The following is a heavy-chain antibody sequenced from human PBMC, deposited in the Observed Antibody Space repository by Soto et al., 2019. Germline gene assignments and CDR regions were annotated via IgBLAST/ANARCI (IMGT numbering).Heavy chain of an antibody. J-gene: IGHJ4*02. CDR2: ISYDGSNK. Sequence: GGSLRLSCAASGFTFSSYAMHWVRQAPGKGLEWVAVISYDGSNKYYAGSVKGRFTISRDNSKNTLYLQMNSLRAEDTAVYYCAKSPGMYYYDSSGYYHYDYWGQGTLVTGSS. V-gene: IGHV3-30*18. CDR3: AKSPGMYYYDSSGYYHYDY. D-gene: IGHD3-22*01. CDR1: GFTFSSYA.